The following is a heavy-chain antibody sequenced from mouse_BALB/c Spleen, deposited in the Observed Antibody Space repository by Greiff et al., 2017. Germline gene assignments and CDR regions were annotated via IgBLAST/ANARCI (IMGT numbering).Heavy chain of an antibody. V-gene: IGHV5-17*02. CDR2: ISSGSSTI. J-gene: IGHJ3*01. CDR1: GFTFSSFG. Sequence: EVKVVESGGGLVQPGGSRKLSCAASGFTFSSFGMHWVRQAPEKGLEWVAYISSGSSTIYYADTVKGRFTISRDNPKNTLFVQMTSLRSEDTAMYYCARAGFAYWGQGTLVTVSA. CDR3: ARAGFAY.